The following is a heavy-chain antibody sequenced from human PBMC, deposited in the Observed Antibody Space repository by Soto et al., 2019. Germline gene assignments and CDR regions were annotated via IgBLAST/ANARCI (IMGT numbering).Heavy chain of an antibody. CDR3: ARGYDGFDY. J-gene: IGHJ4*02. CDR1: GGSLSSYY. Sequence: SETLSLRCTVSGGSLSSYYWSWIRQPPGKGLEWIGYIYYSGSTNYNPSLKSRVTISVDTSKNQFSLKLSSVTAADTAVYYCARGYDGFDYWAQRTLVTVSS. D-gene: IGHD5-12*01. V-gene: IGHV4-59*08. CDR2: IYYSGST.